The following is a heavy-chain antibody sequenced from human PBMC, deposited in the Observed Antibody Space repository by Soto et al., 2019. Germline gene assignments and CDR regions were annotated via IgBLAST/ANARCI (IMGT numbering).Heavy chain of an antibody. V-gene: IGHV3-33*01. CDR2: IWYDGSEK. J-gene: IGHJ4*02. D-gene: IGHD3-10*01. CDR3: ARDYGSGMDY. CDR1: GITFSSYG. Sequence: QEQMGQSGGGVVQPGRSLRLSCAAPGITFSSYGMHWVRQAPGKGLEWVAIIWYDGSEKYYADSVMGRFTISRDNSKNTLYLQMNSLRVDDTAVYYCARDYGSGMDYWGQGTLVTVSS.